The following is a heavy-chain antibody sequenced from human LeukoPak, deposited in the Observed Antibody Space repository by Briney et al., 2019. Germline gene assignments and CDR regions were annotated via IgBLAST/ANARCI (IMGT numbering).Heavy chain of an antibody. D-gene: IGHD3-22*01. CDR2: IYTSGST. Sequence: SETLSLTCTVSGGSISSYYWSWVRQPAGKGLKWIGRIYTSGSTNYNPSLKSRVTMLVDTSKNQFSLKLSSVTAADTAVYYCARNTQPASIITMIVVGGAFDIWGQGTMVTVSS. V-gene: IGHV4-4*07. CDR3: ARNTQPASIITMIVVGGAFDI. J-gene: IGHJ3*02. CDR1: GGSISSYY.